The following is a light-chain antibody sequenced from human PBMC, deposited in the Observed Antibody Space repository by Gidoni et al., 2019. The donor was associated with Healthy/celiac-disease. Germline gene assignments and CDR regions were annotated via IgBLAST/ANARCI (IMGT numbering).Light chain of an antibody. Sequence: ERVMTQSPATLSVSPGERATLSCRASQSVSSNLAWYQQKPGQAPRLLIYGASTRATGIPARFSGSVSGTEFTLTISSLQSEDFAVYYCQQYNNWPPITFXQXTRLEIK. J-gene: IGKJ5*01. V-gene: IGKV3-15*01. CDR1: QSVSSN. CDR3: QQYNNWPPIT. CDR2: GAS.